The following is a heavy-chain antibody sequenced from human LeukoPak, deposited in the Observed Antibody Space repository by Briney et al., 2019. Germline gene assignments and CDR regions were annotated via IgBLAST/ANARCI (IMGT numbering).Heavy chain of an antibody. CDR3: ARGGSRWFGELQNDY. V-gene: IGHV1-2*02. Sequence: ASVKVSCKASGYTFTGYFIHWVRQAPGQGLEWMGWINPNSGGTNYAQKFQGRVTITRNTSISTAYMELSSLRSEDTAVYYCARGGSRWFGELQNDYWGQGTLVTVSS. CDR2: INPNSGGT. D-gene: IGHD3-10*01. CDR1: GYTFTGYF. J-gene: IGHJ4*02.